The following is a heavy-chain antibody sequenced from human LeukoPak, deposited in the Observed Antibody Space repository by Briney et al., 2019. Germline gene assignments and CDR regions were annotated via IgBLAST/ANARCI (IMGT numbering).Heavy chain of an antibody. J-gene: IGHJ4*02. D-gene: IGHD3-22*01. CDR3: ARGGHYYDSSGPFDY. CDR1: RFTFRSYW. CDR2: INSDGSST. V-gene: IGHV3-74*01. Sequence: GGALRLSCAASRFTFRSYWMHWVRQAPGKGLVWVSRINSDGSSTSYADSVKGRFTISRDNAKNTLYLQMNSLRAEDTAVYYCARGGHYYDSSGPFDYWGQGTLVTVSS.